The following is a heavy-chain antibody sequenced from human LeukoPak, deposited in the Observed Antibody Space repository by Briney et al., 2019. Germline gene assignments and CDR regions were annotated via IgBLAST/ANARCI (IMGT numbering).Heavy chain of an antibody. D-gene: IGHD1-26*01. CDR1: GFTFSSYG. CDR2: IRYDGSNK. CDR3: AKFPTTTHLIAFDI. V-gene: IGHV3-30*02. Sequence: GGSLRLSCAASGFTFSSYGMHWVRQAPGKGLEWVAFIRYDGSNKYYADSVKGRFTISRDNSKNTLYLQMNSLRAEDTAVYYCAKFPTTTHLIAFDIWGQGTMVTVSS. J-gene: IGHJ3*02.